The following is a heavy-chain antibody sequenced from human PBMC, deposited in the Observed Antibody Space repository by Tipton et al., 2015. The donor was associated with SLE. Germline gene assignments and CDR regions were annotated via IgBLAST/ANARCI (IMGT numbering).Heavy chain of an antibody. CDR2: IYYSGST. Sequence: TLSLTCTVSGGSISSYYWSWIRQPPGKGLEWIGYIYYSGSTNYNPSLKSRVTITVDTSKNQFSLQRNSVTPEDTAVYYCARDYSSWDAGYFDYWGQGNLVTVSS. J-gene: IGHJ4*01. CDR1: GGSISSYY. V-gene: IGHV4-59*12. D-gene: IGHD6-13*01. CDR3: ARDYSSWDAGYFDY.